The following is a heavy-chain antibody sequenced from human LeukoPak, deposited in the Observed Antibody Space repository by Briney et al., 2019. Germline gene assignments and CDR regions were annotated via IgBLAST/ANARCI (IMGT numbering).Heavy chain of an antibody. CDR2: ISYDGSNK. D-gene: IGHD3-10*01. Sequence: GGSLRLSCAASGFTFSSYGMHWVRQAPGKGLEWVAVISYDGSNKYYADSVKGRFTISRDNSKNTLYLQMNSLRAEDTAVCYCAKEGRGWVPKHLTYYYYGMDVWGQGTTVTVSS. J-gene: IGHJ6*02. CDR1: GFTFSSYG. V-gene: IGHV3-30*18. CDR3: AKEGRGWVPKHLTYYYYGMDV.